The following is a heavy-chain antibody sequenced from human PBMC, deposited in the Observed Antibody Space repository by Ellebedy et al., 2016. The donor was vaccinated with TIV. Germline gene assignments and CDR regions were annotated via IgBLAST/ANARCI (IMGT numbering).Heavy chain of an antibody. J-gene: IGHJ1*01. CDR1: GFTFNNYA. CDR3: MFKGLSARLY. D-gene: IGHD6-6*01. V-gene: IGHV3-23*01. CDR2: ISHTGSRT. Sequence: GESLKISCAASGFTFNNYAMSWVRQAPGKGLEWVSTISHTGSRTYYANSVEGRFIISRDNSKNTLFLQLNSLRAEDTAVYYCMFKGLSARLYWGQGTLVTVSS.